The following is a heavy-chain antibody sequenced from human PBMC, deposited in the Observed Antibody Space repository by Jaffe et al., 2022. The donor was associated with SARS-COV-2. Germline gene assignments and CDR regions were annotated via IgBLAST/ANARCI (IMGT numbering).Heavy chain of an antibody. CDR3: ARHSDSGRYLAYYGMDV. J-gene: IGHJ6*02. D-gene: IGHD3-10*01. V-gene: IGHV4-39*01. Sequence: QLQLQESGPGLVKPSETLSLTCTVSGYSISRSRDYWGWIRQPPGKGLEWLGSIYYSGTTYYNPSLKSRVTMFVDTSKNQVSLDLSFLTAADTAVYYCARHSDSGRYLAYYGMDVWGQGTTVTVSS. CDR2: IYYSGTT. CDR1: GYSISRSRDY.